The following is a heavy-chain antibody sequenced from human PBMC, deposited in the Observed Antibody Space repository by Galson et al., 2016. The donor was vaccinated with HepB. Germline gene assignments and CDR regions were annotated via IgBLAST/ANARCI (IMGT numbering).Heavy chain of an antibody. CDR1: GFTFSDHY. Sequence: SLRLSCAASGFTFSDHYIDWVRQAPGKGLEWVGRSKNKANSYTTEYAASVKGRFTVSRDDSRNSLELQMNSLKTEDTAMYYCVAYYTSGSYYNHYWGQGTLVTVSS. V-gene: IGHV3-72*01. J-gene: IGHJ4*02. CDR2: SKNKANSYTT. D-gene: IGHD3-10*01. CDR3: VAYYTSGSYYNHY.